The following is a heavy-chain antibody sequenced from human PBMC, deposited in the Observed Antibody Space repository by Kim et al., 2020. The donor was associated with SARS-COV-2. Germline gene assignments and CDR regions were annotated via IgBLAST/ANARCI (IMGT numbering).Heavy chain of an antibody. CDR2: ISHDGSNK. D-gene: IGHD1-26*01. J-gene: IGHJ4*02. Sequence: GGSLRLSCAASGFTFSSYAMHWVCQAPGKGLEWVALISHDGSNKWYADSMKGRFTISRDNSKNTLYLQMNSPRADDTAVYYCAKDGLPYSGSRYYFDYWGQGTLVTVSS. CDR3: AKDGLPYSGSRYYFDY. CDR1: GFTFSSYA. V-gene: IGHV3-30*18.